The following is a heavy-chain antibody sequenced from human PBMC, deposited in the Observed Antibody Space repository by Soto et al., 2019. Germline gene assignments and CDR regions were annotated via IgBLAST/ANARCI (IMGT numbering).Heavy chain of an antibody. CDR2: ISYDGSNK. D-gene: IGHD1-26*01. CDR1: GFTFSSYA. J-gene: IGHJ6*02. V-gene: IGHV3-30-3*01. CDR3: ARGGRGVLLGMDV. Sequence: RLSCAASGFTFSSYAMHWVRQAPGKGLEWVAVISYDGSNKYYADSVKGRFTISRDNSKNTLYLQMNSLRAEDTAVYYCARGGRGVLLGMDVWGQGTTVTVSS.